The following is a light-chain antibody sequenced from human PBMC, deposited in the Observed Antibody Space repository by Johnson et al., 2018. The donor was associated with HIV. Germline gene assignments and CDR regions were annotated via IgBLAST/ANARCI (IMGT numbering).Light chain of an antibody. Sequence: QSVLTQPPSVSAAPGQKVTISCSGSSSNIGNNYVSWYQQIPGREKKRRRQDKKKRREGKREKGRGGKEGKRGRRGRKGRERGDASDYYCGTWDSSLRAVFFGTGTKVTVL. J-gene: IGLJ1*01. CDR2: DKK. CDR3: GTWDSSLRAVF. CDR1: SSNIGNNY. V-gene: IGLV1-51*01.